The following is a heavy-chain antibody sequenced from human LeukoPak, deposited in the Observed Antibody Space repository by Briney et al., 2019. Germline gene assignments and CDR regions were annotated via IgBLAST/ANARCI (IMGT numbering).Heavy chain of an antibody. CDR1: GFTFSSYA. Sequence: GGSLRLSCAASGFTFSSYAMSWVRQAPGKGLEWVSAISGSGGSTYYADSVKGRFTISRDNSKNTLYLQMNSLRADDTAVYYCAKLSPRGSEVVVITSFDYWGQGTLVTVSS. D-gene: IGHD3-22*01. CDR3: AKLSPRGSEVVVITSFDY. V-gene: IGHV3-23*01. J-gene: IGHJ4*02. CDR2: ISGSGGST.